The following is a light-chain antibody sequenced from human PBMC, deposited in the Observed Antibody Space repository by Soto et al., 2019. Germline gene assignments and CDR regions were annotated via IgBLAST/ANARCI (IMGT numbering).Light chain of an antibody. V-gene: IGKV3-20*01. J-gene: IGKJ1*01. Sequence: IVLTQSPGTLSLSPGERTTLSCRASQSISRYLAWYQQKPGQGPRLLIYGASSRDTGTPDRISGSGSGTEFTLTINRLEPEDFALYYCQQYGSSPPTVGQGTKVEI. CDR2: GAS. CDR1: QSISRY. CDR3: QQYGSSPPT.